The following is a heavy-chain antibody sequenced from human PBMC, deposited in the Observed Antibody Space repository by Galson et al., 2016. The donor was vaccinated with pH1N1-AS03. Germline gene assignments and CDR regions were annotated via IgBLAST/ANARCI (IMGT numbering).Heavy chain of an antibody. CDR2: INAGNGNT. D-gene: IGHD5-12*01. CDR3: ARDRGSGYDLFDYYYGMDG. Sequence: VKVSCKASGYTFTSYAMHWVRQAPGQRLEWMGWINAGNGNTKYSQKIQGRVTITRDTSASTAYMELSSLRSEDTAVYYCARDRGSGYDLFDYYYGMDGWGQGTTVTVSS. CDR1: GYTFTSYA. V-gene: IGHV1-3*01. J-gene: IGHJ6*02.